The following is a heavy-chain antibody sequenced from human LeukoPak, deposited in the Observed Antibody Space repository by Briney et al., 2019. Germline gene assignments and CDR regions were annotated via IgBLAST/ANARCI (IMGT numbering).Heavy chain of an antibody. Sequence: SETLSLTCAVYGGSFSGYYWSWIRQPPGKGLEWIGEINHSGSTNYNPSLKSRVTISVDTSKNQFSLKLSSVTVADTAVYYCARGHRDGYNYAFDIWGQGTMVTVSS. J-gene: IGHJ3*02. D-gene: IGHD5-24*01. CDR1: GGSFSGYY. CDR2: INHSGST. CDR3: ARGHRDGYNYAFDI. V-gene: IGHV4-34*01.